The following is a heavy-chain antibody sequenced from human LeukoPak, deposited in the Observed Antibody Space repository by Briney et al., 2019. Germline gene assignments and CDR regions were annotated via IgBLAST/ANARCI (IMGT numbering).Heavy chain of an antibody. V-gene: IGHV4-38-2*02. D-gene: IGHD3-3*01. Sequence: PSETLSLTCTVSSYSISSGYYWGWIRQPPGKGLEWIGSIYHSGSAYYNPSLKSRVTVSVDTSKNQFSPKLNSVTAADTAVYYCARVPHGETIFGVVLYWFDPWGQGTLVTVFS. CDR1: SYSISSGYY. CDR2: IYHSGSA. CDR3: ARVPHGETIFGVVLYWFDP. J-gene: IGHJ5*02.